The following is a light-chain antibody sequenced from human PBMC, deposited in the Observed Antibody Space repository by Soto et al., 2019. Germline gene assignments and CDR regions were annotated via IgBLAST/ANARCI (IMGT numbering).Light chain of an antibody. CDR1: QSVSSSY. V-gene: IGKV3-20*01. Sequence: EMVLTQSPGTLSLSPGERATLSCRASQSVSSSYLAWYQQKPGQAPRLLIYGASSRATGIPDRFSGSGSGTDFTLTISSLEPEDFAAYYCQQYGSSPQTFGEGTKVDIK. CDR3: QQYGSSPQT. J-gene: IGKJ1*01. CDR2: GAS.